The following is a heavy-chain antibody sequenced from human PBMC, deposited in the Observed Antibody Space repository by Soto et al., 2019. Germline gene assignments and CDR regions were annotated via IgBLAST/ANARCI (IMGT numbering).Heavy chain of an antibody. CDR3: ARDRGRWLQFDY. J-gene: IGHJ4*02. CDR2: ISSSGGNI. V-gene: IGHV3-11*01. Sequence: GGSLRLSCAASGFTFSDYYMSWIRQAPGKGLEWVSYISSSGGNIYYTDSVKGRFTISRDNAKNSLYLQMNTLRAEDTAVYYCARDRGRWLQFDYWGQGTLVTVSS. D-gene: IGHD5-12*01. CDR1: GFTFSDYY.